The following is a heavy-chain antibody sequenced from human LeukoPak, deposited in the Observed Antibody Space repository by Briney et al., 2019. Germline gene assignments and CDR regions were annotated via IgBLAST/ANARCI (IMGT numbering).Heavy chain of an antibody. J-gene: IGHJ4*02. CDR1: GYSFIVYG. CDR3: ARDRAPTTRGIDY. CDR2: ISTYDGNT. V-gene: IGHV1-18*01. D-gene: IGHD4-17*01. Sequence: ASVKDSCKASGYSFIVYGITWVRQAPGQGLEWMGWISTYDGNTDYAQKLQGRVTMTTDTSTSTAYMELRSLRSDDTAVYYCARDRAPTTRGIDYWGQGTLVTVSS.